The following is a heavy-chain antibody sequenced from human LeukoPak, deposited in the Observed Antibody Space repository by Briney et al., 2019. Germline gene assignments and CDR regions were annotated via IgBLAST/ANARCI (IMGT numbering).Heavy chain of an antibody. D-gene: IGHD4-17*01. J-gene: IGHJ3*02. CDR2: IYYSGST. CDR3: ARVDYGDSKGGAFDI. V-gene: IGHV4-59*01. Sequence: SETLSLTCTVSGGSISSYYWSWIRQPPGKGLEWIGYIYYSGSTNYNPSLKSRVIISVDTSKNQFSLKLSSVTAADTAVYYCARVDYGDSKGGAFDIWGQGTMVTVSS. CDR1: GGSISSYY.